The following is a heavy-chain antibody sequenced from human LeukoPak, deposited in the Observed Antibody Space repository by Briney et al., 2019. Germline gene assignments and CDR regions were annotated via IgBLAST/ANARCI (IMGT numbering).Heavy chain of an antibody. D-gene: IGHD3-10*01. CDR1: GYTLTELS. V-gene: IGHV1-24*01. Sequence: GASVKVSCKVSGYTLTELSMHWVRQAPGKGLEWMGGFDPEDGETIYAQKFQGRVTMTEDTPTDTAYMELSSLRSEDTAVYYCATPARSQYYYGPGRYWGQGTLVTVSS. CDR3: ATPARSQYYYGPGRY. CDR2: FDPEDGET. J-gene: IGHJ4*02.